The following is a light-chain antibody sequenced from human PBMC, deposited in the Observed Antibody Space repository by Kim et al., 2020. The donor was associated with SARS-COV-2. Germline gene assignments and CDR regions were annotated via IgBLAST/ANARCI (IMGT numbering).Light chain of an antibody. CDR1: NSNIRIKP. J-gene: IGLJ3*02. CDR2: TDN. Sequence: RITSTCCGSNSNIRIKPVNWYQQLPGTAPKLLSYTDNLRPSGVPGRFSGSKSGISASLAISGLQSEDEADYYCASWDDSLNGPVFGGGTQLTVL. CDR3: ASWDDSLNGPV. V-gene: IGLV1-44*01.